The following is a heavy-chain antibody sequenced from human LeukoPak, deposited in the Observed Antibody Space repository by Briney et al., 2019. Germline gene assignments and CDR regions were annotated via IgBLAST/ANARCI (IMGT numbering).Heavy chain of an antibody. V-gene: IGHV3-30*18. Sequence: GGSLRLSCAASGFTFSSYGMHWVRQAPGKGLEWVAVISYDGSNKYYADSVKGRFTISRDNSKNTLYLQMNSLRAEDTAVYYCAKVRFLEWRDSNYFDYWGQGTLVTVSS. CDR2: ISYDGSNK. D-gene: IGHD3-3*01. J-gene: IGHJ4*02. CDR3: AKVRFLEWRDSNYFDY. CDR1: GFTFSSYG.